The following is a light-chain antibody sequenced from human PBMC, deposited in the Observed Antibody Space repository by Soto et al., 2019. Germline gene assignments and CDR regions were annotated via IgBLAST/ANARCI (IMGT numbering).Light chain of an antibody. CDR3: QQYGSSPT. CDR1: QSISSTN. CDR2: GAS. J-gene: IGKJ4*01. Sequence: EIVLTQSPGTLSLSPGDRATLSCRASQSISSTNLAWYQQKPGQAPTLLIYGASSRATGISDRFSGSGSGTDFTLTISRLEPEDFAVYYCQQYGSSPTFGGGNKVEI. V-gene: IGKV3-20*01.